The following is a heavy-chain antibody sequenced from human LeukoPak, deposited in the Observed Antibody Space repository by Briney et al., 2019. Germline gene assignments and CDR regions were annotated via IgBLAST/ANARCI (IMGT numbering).Heavy chain of an antibody. CDR3: AREGTGSYMDV. CDR2: IRTDGTIT. CDR1: GFTFSSYW. D-gene: IGHD1/OR15-1a*01. Sequence: GGSLRLSCAASGFTFSSYWMHWVRQAPGKGLVWVARIRTDGTITTYADSVKGRFSISRDNAKNTLYLQVNSLRVEDTAVYYCAREGTGSYMDVWGKGTTVTVSS. J-gene: IGHJ6*03. V-gene: IGHV3-74*01.